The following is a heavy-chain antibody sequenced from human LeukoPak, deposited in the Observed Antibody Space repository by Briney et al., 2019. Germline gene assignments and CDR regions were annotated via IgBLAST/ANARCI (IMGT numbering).Heavy chain of an antibody. D-gene: IGHD3-16*01. V-gene: IGHV3-7*01. CDR2: IKQDGREK. CDR1: GFTFSIYW. Sequence: PGGSLRLSCAASGFTFSIYWMSWVRLAPGKGLEWVANIKQDGREKYYVDSVKGRFTISRDNAKNSLYLQMNSLRAEDTAVYYCVRVLGAYSSVYGPDFDYWGRGILVTVSS. J-gene: IGHJ4*02. CDR3: VRVLGAYSSVYGPDFDY.